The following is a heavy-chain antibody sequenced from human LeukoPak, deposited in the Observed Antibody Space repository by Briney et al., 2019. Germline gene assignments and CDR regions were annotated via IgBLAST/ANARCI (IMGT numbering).Heavy chain of an antibody. D-gene: IGHD2-15*01. CDR2: ISSSGSTI. CDR3: ARDGVVAATRAFDI. Sequence: GGSLRLSCAASGFTFSDYYMSWLRQAPGKGLEWVSYISSSGSTIYYADSVKGRFTISRDNAKNSLYLQMNSLRAEDTAVYYCARDGVVAATRAFDIWGQGTMVTVSS. V-gene: IGHV3-11*04. CDR1: GFTFSDYY. J-gene: IGHJ3*02.